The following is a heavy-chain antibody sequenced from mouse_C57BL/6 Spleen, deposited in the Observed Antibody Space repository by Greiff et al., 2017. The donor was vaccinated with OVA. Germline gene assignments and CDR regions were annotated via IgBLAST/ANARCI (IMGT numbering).Heavy chain of an antibody. J-gene: IGHJ2*01. Sequence: EVQVVESGGGLVKPGGSLKLSCAASGFTFSSYAMSWVRQTPEKRLEWVATISDGGSYTYYPDNVKGRFTISRDNAKNNLYLQMSHLKSEDTAMYYGARGDNGSRGSLFDYWGQGTTLTVAS. V-gene: IGHV5-4*01. CDR2: ISDGGSYT. CDR3: ARGDNGSRGSLFDY. CDR1: GFTFSSYA. D-gene: IGHD1-1*01.